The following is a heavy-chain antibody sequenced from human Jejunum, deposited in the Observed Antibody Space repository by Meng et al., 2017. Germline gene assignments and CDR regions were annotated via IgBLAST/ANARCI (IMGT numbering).Heavy chain of an antibody. J-gene: IGHJ4*01. CDR3: ARDNDWVVWDY. CDR1: GFPFSTYS. CDR2: IKPDGSTI. D-gene: IGHD1-1*01. V-gene: IGHV3-74*01. Sequence: GESLKISCAASGFPFSTYSMHWVRQAPGKGLVWVSQIKPDGSTISYADSVRGRVTISRDNAKSTLYLEINSLRAEDAAVYYCARDNDWVVWDYWGRGTLVTVSS.